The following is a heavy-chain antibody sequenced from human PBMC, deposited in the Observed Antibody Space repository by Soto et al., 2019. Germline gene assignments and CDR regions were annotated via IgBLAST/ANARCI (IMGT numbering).Heavy chain of an antibody. J-gene: IGHJ3*02. CDR3: AIDMYSGSFHTPDDAFDI. CDR2: ISSSSSYI. V-gene: IGHV3-21*01. CDR1: GFTFSSYA. Sequence: GGSLRLSCASSGFTFSSYAMNWVRQAPGKGLEWVSSISSSSSYIYYADSVKGRFTISRDNTKNSLYLQMNSLRAEDTAVYYCAIDMYSGSFHTPDDAFDIWGQGTMVTVSS. D-gene: IGHD1-26*01.